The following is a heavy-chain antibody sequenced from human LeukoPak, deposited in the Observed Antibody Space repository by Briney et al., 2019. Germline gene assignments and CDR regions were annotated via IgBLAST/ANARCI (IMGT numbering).Heavy chain of an antibody. J-gene: IGHJ4*02. CDR3: ASLAYFDWLLPLDF. CDR1: GFTFSDYE. CDR2: MSSGGHTI. Sequence: GGSLRLSCAASGFTFSDYEMNWVRQAPGKGLEWVSYMSSGGHTIYYADSVKGRFTISRDNAKNSLSLQMNSLRAEDTAVYYCASLAYFDWLLPLDFWGQGTLVTVSS. V-gene: IGHV3-48*03. D-gene: IGHD3-9*01.